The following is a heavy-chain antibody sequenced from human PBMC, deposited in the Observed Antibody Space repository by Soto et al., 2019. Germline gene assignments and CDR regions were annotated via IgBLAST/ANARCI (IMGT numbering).Heavy chain of an antibody. V-gene: IGHV1-69*12. CDR1: GGTFSSYA. D-gene: IGHD2-2*01. J-gene: IGHJ6*02. CDR3: ARAAYCISSSCYGRYHYYGIDL. Sequence: QVQLVQSGAEVKKPGSSVKVSCKASGGTFSSYAISWVRQAPGQGLEWMGGIIPIFGTANHAQKFQGRVTITADELTSTAYMELCSLRSEDTAVYYCARAAYCISSSCYGRYHYYGIDLWCQATTVTVSS. CDR2: IIPIFGTA.